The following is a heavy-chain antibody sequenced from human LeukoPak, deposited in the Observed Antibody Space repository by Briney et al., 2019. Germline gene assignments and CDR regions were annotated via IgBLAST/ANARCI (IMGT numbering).Heavy chain of an antibody. D-gene: IGHD4/OR15-4a*01. CDR3: AKDRGPYGAYGMDV. CDR2: ISNDGSNK. J-gene: IGHJ6*02. CDR1: GFTFSRHG. V-gene: IGHV3-30*18. Sequence: GGSLRLSCAASGFTFSRHGMHWVRQAPGKGLEWVAVISNDGSNKYYVDSVKGRFTISRDNSKNTLYLQMNSLRAEGTAVYYCAKDRGPYGAYGMDVWGQGITVTVSS.